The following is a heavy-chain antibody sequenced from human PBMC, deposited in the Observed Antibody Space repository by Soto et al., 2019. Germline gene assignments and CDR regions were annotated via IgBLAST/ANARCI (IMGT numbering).Heavy chain of an antibody. V-gene: IGHV3-33*01. CDR1: GFTFSSYG. D-gene: IGHD3-22*01. CDR3: ARDPYYYDSSGYYRYYHYYGMDV. CDR2: IWYDGSNK. J-gene: IGHJ6*02. Sequence: PGGSLRLSCAASGFTFSSYGMHWVRQAPGKGLEWVAVIWYDGSNKYYADTEKGRITISRDNSKNTQYLQMNNLRAEDTAVYYCARDPYYYDSSGYYRYYHYYGMDVWGQGT.